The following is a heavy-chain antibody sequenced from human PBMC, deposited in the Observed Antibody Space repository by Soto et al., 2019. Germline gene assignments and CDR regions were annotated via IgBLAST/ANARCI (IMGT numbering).Heavy chain of an antibody. CDR2: IIPILGLA. D-gene: IGHD2-15*01. CDR1: GGTFSTYT. Sequence: QVQLVKSGAEVKKPGSSVKVSCKASGGTFSTYTISWVRQAPGQGLEWMGRIIPILGLANYAQKFQGRVTITADKSTSTAYMALSSPRSADTAVYYCARDSGYCSGGSCKIEGPIDYWGQGTMVTVSS. J-gene: IGHJ4*02. CDR3: ARDSGYCSGGSCKIEGPIDY. V-gene: IGHV1-69*08.